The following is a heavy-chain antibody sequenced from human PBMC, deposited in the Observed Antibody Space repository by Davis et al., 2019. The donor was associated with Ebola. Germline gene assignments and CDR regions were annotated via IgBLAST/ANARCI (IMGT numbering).Heavy chain of an antibody. D-gene: IGHD5-12*01. CDR1: GGSISSYY. CDR2: INHSGST. V-gene: IGHV4-34*01. CDR3: ARLTGYAGNY. J-gene: IGHJ4*02. Sequence: MPSETLSLTCTVSGGSISSYYWSWIRQPPGKGLEWIGEINHSGSTNYNPSLKSRVTISVDTSKNQFSLKLSSVTAADTAVYYCARLTGYAGNYWGQGTLVTVSS.